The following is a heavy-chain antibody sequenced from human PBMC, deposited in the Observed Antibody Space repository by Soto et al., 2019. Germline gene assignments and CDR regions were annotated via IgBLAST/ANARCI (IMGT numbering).Heavy chain of an antibody. CDR3: ARWYYYDSSGSFDY. CDR1: GDSFTSYW. CDR2: IYPGDFDT. Sequence: ESLKISCKRSGDSFTSYWIGWVRQMPGKGLEWMGVIYPGDFDTRYSPSFQGQVTISADKSISTPYLQWSSLKASDTAMYYSARWYYYDSSGSFDYWGQGTMVTVSS. J-gene: IGHJ4*02. V-gene: IGHV5-51*01. D-gene: IGHD3-22*01.